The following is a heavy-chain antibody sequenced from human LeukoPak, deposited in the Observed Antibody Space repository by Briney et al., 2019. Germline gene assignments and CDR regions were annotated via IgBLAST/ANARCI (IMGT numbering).Heavy chain of an antibody. D-gene: IGHD6-19*01. Sequence: GESLKISCKGSGXSFTTYWSGWVRQMPGKGLEWLGIIYPGDSDTRYSPSFQGQVTISADKSISTAYLQWSSLKASDTAIYYCARRASGCDYWGQGTLVTVSS. J-gene: IGHJ4*02. CDR2: IYPGDSDT. CDR1: GXSFTTYW. CDR3: ARRASGCDY. V-gene: IGHV5-51*01.